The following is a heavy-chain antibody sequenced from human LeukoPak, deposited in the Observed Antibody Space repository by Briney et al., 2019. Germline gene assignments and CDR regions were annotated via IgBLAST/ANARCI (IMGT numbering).Heavy chain of an antibody. CDR3: ARIGYDFWSGYAIDY. Sequence: SETLSLTCAVSGGSISSGGYSWSWIRQPPGKGLEWIGYIYHSGSTYYNPSLKSRVTISVDRSKNQFSLKLSSVTAADTAVYYCARIGYDFWSGYAIDYWGQGTLVTVSS. J-gene: IGHJ4*02. CDR1: GGSISSGGYS. V-gene: IGHV4-30-2*01. CDR2: IYHSGST. D-gene: IGHD3-3*01.